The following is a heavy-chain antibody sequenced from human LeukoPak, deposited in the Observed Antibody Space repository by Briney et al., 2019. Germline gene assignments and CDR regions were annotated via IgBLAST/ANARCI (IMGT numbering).Heavy chain of an antibody. Sequence: GGSLQISCKGSGYIFTSYWIGWVRQMPGKGLEWMGIIYPGDSDTRYSPSFQGQVTISADKSISTAYLQWSSLKASDTAMYYCARSHSSGWYLGGWFDPWGQGTLVTVSS. CDR3: ARSHSSGWYLGGWFDP. V-gene: IGHV5-51*01. J-gene: IGHJ5*02. D-gene: IGHD6-19*01. CDR1: GYIFTSYW. CDR2: IYPGDSDT.